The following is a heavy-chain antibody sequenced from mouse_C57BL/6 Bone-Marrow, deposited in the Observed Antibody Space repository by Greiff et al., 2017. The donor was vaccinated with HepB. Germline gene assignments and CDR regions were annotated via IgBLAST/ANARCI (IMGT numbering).Heavy chain of an antibody. Sequence: QVQLQQSGAELVRPGSSVKLSCKESYFAFLASALHWVKQRPGHGLEWIGSFTMYSDATEYSENFKGKATLTANTSSSAAYMELSSLTSEDSAVYYCARSRAITDSSYLYFHVWGTGTTVTVSS. CDR3: ARSRAITDSSYLYFHV. D-gene: IGHD1-2*01. CDR1: YFAFLASA. CDR2: FTMYSDAT. J-gene: IGHJ1*03. V-gene: IGHV1-49*01.